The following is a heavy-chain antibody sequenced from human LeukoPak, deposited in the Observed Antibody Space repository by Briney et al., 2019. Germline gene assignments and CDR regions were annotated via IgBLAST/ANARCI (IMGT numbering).Heavy chain of an antibody. CDR1: GFTFSSYG. Sequence: PGRTLRLSCAASGFTFSSYGMHWVRQAPGKGLEWVAVIWYDGSNKYYADSVKGRFTISRDNSKNTLYLQMNSLRAEDTAVYYCAKDQGVYYYMDVWGKGTTVTVSS. V-gene: IGHV3-33*06. J-gene: IGHJ6*03. CDR3: AKDQGVYYYMDV. CDR2: IWYDGSNK.